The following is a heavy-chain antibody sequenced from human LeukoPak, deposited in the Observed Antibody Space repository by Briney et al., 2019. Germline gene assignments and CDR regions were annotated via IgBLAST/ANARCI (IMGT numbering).Heavy chain of an antibody. CDR2: IRYDGSNK. CDR1: GFTFSSYG. Sequence: GGSLRLSCAASGFTFSSYGMHWVRQAPGKGLEWVAFIRYDGSNKYYADSVKGRFTISRDNAKNSLYLQMNSLRAEDTAVYYCAREKGYYDSSGYPPGRYWGQGTLVTVSS. D-gene: IGHD3-22*01. J-gene: IGHJ4*02. V-gene: IGHV3-30*02. CDR3: AREKGYYDSSGYPPGRY.